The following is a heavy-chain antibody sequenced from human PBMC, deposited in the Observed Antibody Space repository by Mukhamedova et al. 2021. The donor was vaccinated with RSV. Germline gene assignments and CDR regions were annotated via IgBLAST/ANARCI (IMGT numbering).Heavy chain of an antibody. D-gene: IGHD4-17*01. Sequence: GKGLEWVAYISSGGSSIYYADSVRDRFTISRENVKYSLYLQMNSLRVEDTAIYYCARKNWATVSPEAYYFDYWGRGTLGTVSS. CDR3: ARKNWATVSPEAYYFDY. CDR2: ISSGGSSI. V-gene: IGHV3-48*03. J-gene: IGHJ4*02.